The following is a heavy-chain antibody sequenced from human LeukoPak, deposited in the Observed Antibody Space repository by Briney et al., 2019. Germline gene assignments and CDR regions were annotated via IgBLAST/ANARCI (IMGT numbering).Heavy chain of an antibody. V-gene: IGHV3-30*02. CDR1: GFTFSSYG. J-gene: IGHJ3*01. Sequence: PGGSLRLSCGASGFTFSSYGMHWVRQAPGKGLEWVAFIHYDGSSKYYADSVKSRFTISRDNSKNTLYLQMNSLRVEDTAVYYCAKDPTGTSAFDVWGQGTMVTVAS. D-gene: IGHD1-1*01. CDR2: IHYDGSSK. CDR3: AKDPTGTSAFDV.